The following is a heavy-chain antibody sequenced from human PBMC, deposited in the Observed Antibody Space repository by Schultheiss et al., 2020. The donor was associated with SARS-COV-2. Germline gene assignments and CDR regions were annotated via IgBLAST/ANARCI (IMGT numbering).Heavy chain of an antibody. CDR3: ARAGIRLGPYIAVAVPFDY. CDR1: GDSISNGDHY. V-gene: IGHV4-4*02. Sequence: SETLSLTCTVSGDSISNGDHYWSWVRQPPGKGLEWIGEIYHSGSTNYNPSLKSRVTISVDTSKNQFSLKLSSVTAADTAVYYCARAGIRLGPYIAVAVPFDYWGQGTLVTVSS. J-gene: IGHJ4*02. CDR2: IYHSGST. D-gene: IGHD6-19*01.